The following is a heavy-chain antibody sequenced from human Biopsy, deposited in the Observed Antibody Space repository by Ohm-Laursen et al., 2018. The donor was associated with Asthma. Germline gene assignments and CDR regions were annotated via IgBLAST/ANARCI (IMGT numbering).Heavy chain of an antibody. CDR1: GFAVSRDH. J-gene: IGHJ1*01. CDR2: IYSGGTS. D-gene: IGHD3-3*02. CDR3: ARTFHFWSPYHAEHYQL. V-gene: IGHV3-66*01. Sequence: SLRLSCTASGFAVSRDHMFWVRQAPGKGLGWVSVIYSGGTSHTADSVRGRFTISRDNAKNSLYLQMSSLRAEDTAVYYCARTFHFWSPYHAEHYQLWGQGTLVTVSS.